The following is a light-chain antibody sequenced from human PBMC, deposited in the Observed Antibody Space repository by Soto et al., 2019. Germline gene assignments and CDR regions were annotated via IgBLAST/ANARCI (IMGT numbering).Light chain of an antibody. J-gene: IGLJ2*01. V-gene: IGLV2-14*01. CDR1: SSDVGGYNY. Sequence: QSALTQPASVSGSPGQSITISCTGTSSDVGGYNYVSWYQQHPGKAPKLMIYEVSNRPSGVSNRFSGFKSGNTASLAISGLQAEDEADNYCCSYRSSSTLVVFGGGTKLAVL. CDR2: EVS. CDR3: CSYRSSSTLVV.